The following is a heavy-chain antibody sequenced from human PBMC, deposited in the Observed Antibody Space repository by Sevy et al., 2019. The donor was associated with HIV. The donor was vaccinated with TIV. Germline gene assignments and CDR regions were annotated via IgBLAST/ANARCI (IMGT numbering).Heavy chain of an antibody. J-gene: IGHJ1*01. CDR1: GFTFSSYA. CDR3: ARVDSSGYYYTEYFQH. Sequence: GWSLRLSCAASGFTFSSYAMHWVRQAPGKGLEWVAVISYDGSNKYYADSVKGRFTISRDNSKNTLYLQMNSLRAEDTAVYYCARVDSSGYYYTEYFQHWGQGTLVTVSS. V-gene: IGHV3-30-3*01. CDR2: ISYDGSNK. D-gene: IGHD3-22*01.